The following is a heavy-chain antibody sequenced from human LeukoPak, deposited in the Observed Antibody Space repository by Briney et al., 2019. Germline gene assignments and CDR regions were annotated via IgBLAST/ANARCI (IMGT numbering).Heavy chain of an antibody. CDR2: ISAYNGNT. D-gene: IGHD3-22*01. CDR3: ARELYEWGYYDSSGYPSLYY. J-gene: IGHJ4*02. V-gene: IGHV1-18*01. Sequence: ASVKVSCKASGYTFTSYGISWVRQAPGQGLEWMGWISAYNGNTNYAQKLQGRVTMTTDTSTSTAYMELRSLRSDDTAVYCCARELYEWGYYDSSGYPSLYYWGQGTLVTVSS. CDR1: GYTFTSYG.